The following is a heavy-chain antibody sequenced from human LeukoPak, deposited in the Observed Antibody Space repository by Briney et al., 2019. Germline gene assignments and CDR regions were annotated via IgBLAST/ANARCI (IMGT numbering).Heavy chain of an antibody. CDR1: GGSFSGYY. D-gene: IGHD3-22*01. V-gene: IGHV4-34*01. CDR3: ARDEYYYDSSGYSAVFDY. CDR2: INHSGST. Sequence: SETLSLTCAVYGGSFSGYYWSWIRQPPGKGLEWIGEINHSGSTNYNPSLKSRVTISVDTSKNQFSLKLSSVTAADTAVYYCARDEYYYDSSGYSAVFDYWGQETLVTVSS. J-gene: IGHJ4*02.